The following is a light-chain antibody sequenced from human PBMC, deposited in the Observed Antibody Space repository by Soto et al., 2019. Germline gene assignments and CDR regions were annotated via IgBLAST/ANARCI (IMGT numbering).Light chain of an antibody. CDR2: DAS. J-gene: IGKJ4*01. Sequence: DIQMTQSPSTLSASVGDRVTITCRASQSISRWLAWDQQKPGEAPKVLIYDASSLESGVPSTFSGSGSGIEFTLTISSLQPDDSATYYCQQYNSQPVTFGGGTKVDIK. CDR1: QSISRW. CDR3: QQYNSQPVT. V-gene: IGKV1-5*01.